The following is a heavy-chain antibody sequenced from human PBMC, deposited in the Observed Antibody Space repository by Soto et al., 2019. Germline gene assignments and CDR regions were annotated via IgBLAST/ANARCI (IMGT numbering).Heavy chain of an antibody. Sequence: SVKVSCNASGGTFSSSAISWVRQAPGQGLEWMGGIIPIFGTANYAQKFQGRVTITADESTSTAYMELSSLRSEDMAVYYCARSSSVGATGLDIWGQGTMVTVSS. D-gene: IGHD1-26*01. CDR1: GGTFSSSA. V-gene: IGHV1-69*13. CDR2: IIPIFGTA. CDR3: ARSSSVGATGLDI. J-gene: IGHJ3*02.